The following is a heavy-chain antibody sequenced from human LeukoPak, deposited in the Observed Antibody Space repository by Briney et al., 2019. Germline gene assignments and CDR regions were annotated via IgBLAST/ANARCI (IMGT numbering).Heavy chain of an antibody. CDR1: GFMFYSYS. CDR2: INRNSRDI. D-gene: IGHD3-10*01. Sequence: GGSLRLSCAASGFMFYSYSMNWVRQAPGKGLEWVSSINRNSRDIYYADSVKGRFTISRDNSKNTLYLQMNSLKGDDTAVYYCAKDSAFYYIDVWGKGTTVIISS. V-gene: IGHV3-21*01. J-gene: IGHJ6*03. CDR3: AKDSAFYYIDV.